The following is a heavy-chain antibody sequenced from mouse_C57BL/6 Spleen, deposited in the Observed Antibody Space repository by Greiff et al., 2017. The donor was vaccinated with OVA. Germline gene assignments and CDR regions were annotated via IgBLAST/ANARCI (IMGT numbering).Heavy chain of an antibody. CDR1: GFNIKDYY. V-gene: IGHV14-2*01. Sequence: EVMLVESGAELVKPGASVKLSCTASGFNIKDYYMHWVKQRTEQGLEWIGRIDPEDGETKYAPKFQGKATITADTSSNTAYLQLSSLTSEDTAVYYCADYYDYDLGAWFAYWGQGTLVTVSA. CDR2: IDPEDGET. CDR3: ADYYDYDLGAWFAY. J-gene: IGHJ3*01. D-gene: IGHD2-4*01.